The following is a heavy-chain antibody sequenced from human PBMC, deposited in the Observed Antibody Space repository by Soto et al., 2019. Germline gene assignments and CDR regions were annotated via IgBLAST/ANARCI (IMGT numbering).Heavy chain of an antibody. Sequence: SLRLSFAASRFTFSSYGMHWVLQTPGKGLEWVAVIWYDGSNKYYADSVKGRFTISRDNSKSTLYLQMNSLRAEDTAVYYCARSSTSTVSNVDYWGQGTLVTVSS. CDR3: ARSSTSTVSNVDY. V-gene: IGHV3-33*01. J-gene: IGHJ4*02. D-gene: IGHD4-17*01. CDR1: RFTFSSYG. CDR2: IWYDGSNK.